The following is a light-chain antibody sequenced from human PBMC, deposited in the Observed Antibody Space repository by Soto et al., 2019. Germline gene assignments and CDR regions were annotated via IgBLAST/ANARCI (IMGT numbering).Light chain of an antibody. CDR2: DAS. Sequence: EIVMTQSPATLSVSTGERATLSCRASQSVSSYLAWYQQKPGQAPSLLIYDASNRATGIPARFSGSGSGTDFTLTISSLEPEDFAVYYCQQRSNWPITFGQGTRLEIK. J-gene: IGKJ5*01. V-gene: IGKV3-11*01. CDR1: QSVSSY. CDR3: QQRSNWPIT.